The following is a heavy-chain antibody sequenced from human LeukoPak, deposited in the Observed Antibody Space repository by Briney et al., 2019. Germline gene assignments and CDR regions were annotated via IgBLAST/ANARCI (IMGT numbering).Heavy chain of an antibody. J-gene: IGHJ6*02. CDR3: AKDLDYAVYYYGMDV. Sequence: GGSLRLSCAASGCTFSSYAMSWVRQAPGKGLEWVSAISGSGGSTYYADSVKGRFTISRDNSKNTLYLQMNSLRAEDTAVYYCAKDLDYAVYYYGMDVWGQGTTVTVSS. D-gene: IGHD4-17*01. CDR2: ISGSGGST. CDR1: GCTFSSYA. V-gene: IGHV3-23*01.